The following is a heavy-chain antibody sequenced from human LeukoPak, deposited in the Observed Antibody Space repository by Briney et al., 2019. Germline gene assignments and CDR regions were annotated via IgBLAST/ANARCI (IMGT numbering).Heavy chain of an antibody. V-gene: IGHV3-33*01. CDR3: ARDRGSYYDTKGWFDP. CDR2: IWYDGSNK. D-gene: IGHD3-22*01. Sequence: GGSLRLSCAASGFTFSSYGMHWVRQAPGKGLEWVAVIWYDGSNKYYADSVKGRFTISRDNSKNTLYLQMNSLRAEDTAVYYCARDRGSYYDTKGWFDPWGQGTLVTVSS. J-gene: IGHJ5*02. CDR1: GFTFSSYG.